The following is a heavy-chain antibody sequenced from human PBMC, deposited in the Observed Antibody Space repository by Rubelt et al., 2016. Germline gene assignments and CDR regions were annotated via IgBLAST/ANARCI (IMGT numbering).Heavy chain of an antibody. V-gene: IGHV4-39*07. CDR2: ISYSGST. CDR1: GGSISSSSYY. D-gene: IGHD3-22*01. CDR3: ARDLSPTYYYDSSGYYSDY. J-gene: IGHJ4*02. Sequence: QLQLQESGPGLVKPSETLSLTCTVSGGSISSSSYYWGWIRQPPGKGLEWIGSISYSGSTYYNLSLKSWVTISVDTTKNQFSLKLSSVTAADTAVYYCARDLSPTYYYDSSGYYSDYWGQGTLVTVSS.